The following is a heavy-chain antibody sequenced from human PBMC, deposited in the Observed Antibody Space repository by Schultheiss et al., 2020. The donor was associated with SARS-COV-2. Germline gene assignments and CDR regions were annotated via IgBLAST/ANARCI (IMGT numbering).Heavy chain of an antibody. V-gene: IGHV4-59*12. CDR2: IYYSGST. Sequence: SQTLSLTCTVSGGSISSYYWSWIRQPAGKGLEWIGYIYYSGSTNYNPSLKSRVTMSVDTSKNQFSLKLSSVTAADTAVYFCARGVTMTRGVLSDYWGQGTLVTVSS. J-gene: IGHJ4*02. CDR3: ARGVTMTRGVLSDY. CDR1: GGSISSYY. D-gene: IGHD3-10*01.